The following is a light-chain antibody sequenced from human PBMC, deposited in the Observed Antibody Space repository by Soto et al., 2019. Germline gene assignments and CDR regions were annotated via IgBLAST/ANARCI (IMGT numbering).Light chain of an antibody. CDR3: KQYGSSPWT. J-gene: IGKJ1*01. V-gene: IGKV3-20*01. CDR1: QSVSSSY. Sequence: EIALTQSPGTLSLSPGERATLSCRASQSVSSSYLAWYQQKPGQAPRLLIFGASTRATGIPDRFSGSGSGTDFTLTISRLEPEDFAVYYCKQYGSSPWTFGQGTKVEI. CDR2: GAS.